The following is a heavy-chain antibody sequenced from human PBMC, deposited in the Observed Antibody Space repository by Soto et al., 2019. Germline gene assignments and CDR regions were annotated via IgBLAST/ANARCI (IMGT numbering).Heavy chain of an antibody. J-gene: IGHJ6*02. CDR1: GYTFTNYW. CDR2: IYAGDSDT. D-gene: IGHD2-15*01. Sequence: GESLKISCKGSGYTFTNYWIGWVRQMPGKGLEWMGIIYAGDSDTRYSPSFQGQVTFSVDMPINAAYLQWSSLRASDTAIYYCARGYCSGGTCYSKRDFYYGLDVWGQGTTVTVSS. CDR3: ARGYCSGGTCYSKRDFYYGLDV. V-gene: IGHV5-51*01.